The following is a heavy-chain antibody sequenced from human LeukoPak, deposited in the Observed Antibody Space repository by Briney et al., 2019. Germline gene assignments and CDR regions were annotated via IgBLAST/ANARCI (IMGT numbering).Heavy chain of an antibody. CDR1: GFTFSSDG. V-gene: IGHV3-30*18. J-gene: IGHJ4*02. CDR2: ISYDGSNK. D-gene: IGHD3-22*01. Sequence: GGSLRLSCAASGFTFSSDGMHWVSQAPRKGLWRVAVISYDGSNKYYADSVKGRFTISRDNSKNTLYLQMNSLRAEDTAVYYCAKDRSYDSSGTFDYWGQGTLVTVSS. CDR3: AKDRSYDSSGTFDY.